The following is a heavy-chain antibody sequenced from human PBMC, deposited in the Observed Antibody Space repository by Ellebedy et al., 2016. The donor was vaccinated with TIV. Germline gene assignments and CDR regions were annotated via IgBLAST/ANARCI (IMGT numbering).Heavy chain of an antibody. J-gene: IGHJ3*01. CDR2: ISSGGDDR. Sequence: GESLKISCGASGFSFRSYWMTWVRQAPGKGLEWVSSISSGGDDRYYADSVKGRFTTSRDNSGNTLDLQMSSLRADDTAVYYCVKCGARTYNCQQDAFDVWGQGTMVTVSS. CDR1: GFSFRSYW. V-gene: IGHV3-23*01. D-gene: IGHD1-1*01. CDR3: VKCGARTYNCQQDAFDV.